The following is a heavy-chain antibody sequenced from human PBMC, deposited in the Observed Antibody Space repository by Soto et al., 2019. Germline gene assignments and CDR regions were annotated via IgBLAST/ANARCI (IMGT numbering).Heavy chain of an antibody. CDR3: AKGGRTYYYDSSGYYYYYYGMDV. D-gene: IGHD3-22*01. J-gene: IGHJ6*02. CDR2: ISSSGSTI. CDR1: GFTFSDYY. V-gene: IGHV3-11*01. Sequence: GGSLRLSCAASGFTFSDYYMSWIRQAPGKGLEWVSYISSSGSTIYYADSVKGRFTISRDNAKNSLYLQMNSLRAEDTAVYYCAKGGRTYYYDSSGYYYYYYGMDVWGQGTTVTVSS.